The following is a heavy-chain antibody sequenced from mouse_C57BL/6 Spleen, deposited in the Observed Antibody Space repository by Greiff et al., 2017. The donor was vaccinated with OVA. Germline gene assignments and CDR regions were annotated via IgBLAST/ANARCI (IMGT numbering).Heavy chain of an antibody. CDR1: GYTFTSYW. Sequence: QVQLKQPGAELVRPGTSVKLSCKASGYTFTSYWMHWVKQRPGQGLEWIGVIDPSDSYTNYNQKFKGKATLTVDTSSSTAYMQLSSLTSEDSAVYYCARGTKGYFDYWGQGTTLTVSS. CDR3: ARGTKGYFDY. J-gene: IGHJ2*01. V-gene: IGHV1-59*01. D-gene: IGHD1-3*01. CDR2: IDPSDSYT.